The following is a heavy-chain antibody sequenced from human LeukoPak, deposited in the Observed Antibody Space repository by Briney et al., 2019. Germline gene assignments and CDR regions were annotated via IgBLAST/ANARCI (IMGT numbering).Heavy chain of an antibody. D-gene: IGHD3-22*01. J-gene: IGHJ4*02. CDR3: ASGVQYYYDSSGRPGYYFDY. CDR2: ISSSGSTI. CDR1: GFTFSDYY. Sequence: GGSLRLSCAASGFTFSDYYMSWIRQAPGKGLGWVSYISSSGSTIYYADSVKGRFTISRDNAKNSLYLQMNSLRAEDTAVYYCASGVQYYYDSSGRPGYYFDYWGQGTLVTVSS. V-gene: IGHV3-11*01.